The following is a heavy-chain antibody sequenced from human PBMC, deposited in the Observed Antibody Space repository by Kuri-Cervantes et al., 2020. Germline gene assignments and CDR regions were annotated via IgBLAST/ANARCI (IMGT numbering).Heavy chain of an antibody. CDR3: ARGYSGSLNYFDY. D-gene: IGHD1-26*01. Sequence: SLKISCAASGFTFSSYAMHWVRQAPGKGLEWVAVISYDGSNKYYADSVKGRFTISRDNSKNTLYLQMNSLRAEDTAVYYCARGYSGSLNYFDYWGQGTLVTVSS. CDR2: ISYDGSNK. CDR1: GFTFSSYA. V-gene: IGHV3-30-3*01. J-gene: IGHJ4*02.